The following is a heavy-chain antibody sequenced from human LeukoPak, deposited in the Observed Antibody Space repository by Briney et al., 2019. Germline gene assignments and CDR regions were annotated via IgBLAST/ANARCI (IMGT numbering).Heavy chain of an antibody. D-gene: IGHD3-16*01. CDR1: GFTFDDYA. Sequence: GGSLRLSCAASGFTFDDYAMHWVRQAPGKGLEWVSAISRSDDNTYYADSVKGRFTIFRDSSENILYLYVSSLRAEDTAIYYCANHPGGSFDYWGQGTLVTVSS. V-gene: IGHV3-23*01. CDR3: ANHPGGSFDY. J-gene: IGHJ4*02. CDR2: ISRSDDNT.